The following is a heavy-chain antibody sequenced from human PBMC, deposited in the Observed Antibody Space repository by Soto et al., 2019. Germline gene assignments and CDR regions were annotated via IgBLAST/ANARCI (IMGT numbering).Heavy chain of an antibody. Sequence: ASVKVSCKASGGTFSSYAISWVRQAPGQGLEWMGGIIPIFGTANYAQKFQGRVTITADESTSTAYMELSSLRSEDTAVYYCARDGDHLRTCSGGSCYGVWVGAFDIWGQGTMVTVSS. CDR3: ARDGDHLRTCSGGSCYGVWVGAFDI. V-gene: IGHV1-69*13. J-gene: IGHJ3*02. CDR2: IIPIFGTA. D-gene: IGHD2-15*01. CDR1: GGTFSSYA.